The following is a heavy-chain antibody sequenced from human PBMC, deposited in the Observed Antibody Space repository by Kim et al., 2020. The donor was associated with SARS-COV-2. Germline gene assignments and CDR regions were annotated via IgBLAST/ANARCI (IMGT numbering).Heavy chain of an antibody. J-gene: IGHJ6*02. D-gene: IGHD2-15*01. CDR3: ARDLGLRTYYCYGMDV. V-gene: IGHV3-74*01. Sequence: SLDCRINISKHNAKNTLYLQMNSLTAEDTAVYYCARDLGLRTYYCYGMDVWGQGTTVTVSS.